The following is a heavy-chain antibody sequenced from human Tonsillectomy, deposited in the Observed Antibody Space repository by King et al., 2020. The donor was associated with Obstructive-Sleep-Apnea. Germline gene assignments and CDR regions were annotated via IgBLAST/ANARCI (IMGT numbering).Heavy chain of an antibody. CDR2: IKSKTDGGTT. Sequence: VQLVESGGGLVQPGGSLRLSCAASGFTFSSAWMSWVRQTPGKGLEWVGRIKSKTDGGTTDYAAPVKGRFTMSRDDSKNTLYLYLQMNSLKIEDTAEYYCTTRPVAAYFQHWGQGTLVTVSS. D-gene: IGHD6-19*01. J-gene: IGHJ1*01. V-gene: IGHV3-15*01. CDR1: GFTFSSAW. CDR3: TTRPVAAYFQH.